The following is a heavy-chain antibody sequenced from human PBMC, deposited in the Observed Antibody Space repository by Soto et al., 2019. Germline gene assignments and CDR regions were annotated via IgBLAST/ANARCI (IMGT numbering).Heavy chain of an antibody. V-gene: IGHV4-59*01. CDR2: IYYSGST. D-gene: IGHD3-3*01. CDR1: GGSISRYY. CDR3: ARGSSYYDFWSGYPDWFDP. J-gene: IGHJ5*02. Sequence: SETLSLTCTVSGGSISRYYWSWIRQPPGKGLELIGYIYYSGSTNYNPSLKSRVTISVDTSKNQFSLKLSSVTAADTAVYYCARGSSYYDFWSGYPDWFDPWGQGTLVTVSS.